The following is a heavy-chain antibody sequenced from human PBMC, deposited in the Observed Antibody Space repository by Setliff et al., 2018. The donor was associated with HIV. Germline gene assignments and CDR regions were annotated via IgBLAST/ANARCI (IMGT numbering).Heavy chain of an antibody. Sequence: KPSETLSLTCAVSGYSIRSGYYWGWIRQSPGKGLEWIGTMFRTGTSYYNPSLTSRVTISQDTSKNQFSLELTSVTAADTAVYYCASRVYYYDDSATLREEGFVPWGQGTLVTVSS. J-gene: IGHJ5*02. CDR1: GYSIRSGYY. D-gene: IGHD3-22*01. V-gene: IGHV4-38-2*01. CDR2: MFRTGTS. CDR3: ASRVYYYDDSATLREEGFVP.